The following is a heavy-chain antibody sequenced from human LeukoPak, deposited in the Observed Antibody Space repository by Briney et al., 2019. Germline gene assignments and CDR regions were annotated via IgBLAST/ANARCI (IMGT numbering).Heavy chain of an antibody. D-gene: IGHD3-16*01. CDR1: GGSISSYY. J-gene: IGHJ4*02. CDR3: ARGSKYDYVWGSHFDS. CDR2: IYYSGST. V-gene: IGHV4-59*01. Sequence: SETLSLTCTVSGGSISSYYWSWIRQPPGKGLEWIGYIYYSGSTNYNPSLKSRVTVSVDTSKNQFSLKLSSVTAADTAVYYCARGSKYDYVWGSHFDSWGQGTLVTVSS.